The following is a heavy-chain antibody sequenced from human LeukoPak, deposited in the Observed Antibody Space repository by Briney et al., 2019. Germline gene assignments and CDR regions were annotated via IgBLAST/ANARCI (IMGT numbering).Heavy chain of an antibody. Sequence: GGSLRLSCAASGFTFSDYYMSWIRQGPGKGLEWVSAINPGGGSTYYADSVKGRFTISRDNAKNSLYLQMNGLRAEDTAVYYCARGSSGYGGNYDWGQGTLVTVSS. J-gene: IGHJ4*02. V-gene: IGHV3-11*04. CDR3: ARGSSGYGGNYD. CDR1: GFTFSDYY. D-gene: IGHD4/OR15-4a*01. CDR2: INPGGGST.